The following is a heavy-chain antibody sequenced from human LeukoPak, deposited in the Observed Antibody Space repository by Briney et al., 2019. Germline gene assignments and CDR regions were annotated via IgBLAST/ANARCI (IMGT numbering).Heavy chain of an antibody. J-gene: IGHJ4*02. D-gene: IGHD2-2*02. Sequence: SETLSLTCTVSGGAISSYHWSWIRQPAGKGLEWIGRIYTSGITNYNPSLKSRVTMSVDTSKNQFSLKLSSVTAADTAVYYCARDFCSSTSCYTLEAFDYWGQGTLVTVSS. CDR3: ARDFCSSTSCYTLEAFDY. V-gene: IGHV4-4*07. CDR2: IYTSGIT. CDR1: GGAISSYH.